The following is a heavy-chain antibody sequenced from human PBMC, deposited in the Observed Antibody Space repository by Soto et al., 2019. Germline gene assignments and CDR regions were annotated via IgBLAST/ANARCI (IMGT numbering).Heavy chain of an antibody. D-gene: IGHD6-19*01. CDR2: IWYDGNTK. CDR1: GFTFNSYG. J-gene: IGHJ6*02. V-gene: IGHV3-33*01. Sequence: PGGPLRPSCTAPGFTFNSYGFNWVRQAPGKGLEWVAVIWYDGNTKYYADSVKGRFTISRDNLRSTVYLQMNSLTAEDTAVYYCARPLVAPVAGPYYYGMDVWGQGTTVTVSS. CDR3: ARPLVAPVAGPYYYGMDV.